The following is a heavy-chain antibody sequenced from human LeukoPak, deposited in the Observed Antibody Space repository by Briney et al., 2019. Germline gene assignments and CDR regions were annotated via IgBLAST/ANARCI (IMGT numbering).Heavy chain of an antibody. CDR2: IQYDGSNK. D-gene: IGHD1-14*01. V-gene: IGHV3-30*02. Sequence: GGSLRLSCAASGLSFSSYGMHWVRQAPGKGLEWVAFIQYDGSNKFYADSVKGRFTISRDNSKNTLYLQMNSLRPEDTAIYYCAKERVNHFDYWGQGTLVTVSS. J-gene: IGHJ4*02. CDR3: AKERVNHFDY. CDR1: GLSFSSYG.